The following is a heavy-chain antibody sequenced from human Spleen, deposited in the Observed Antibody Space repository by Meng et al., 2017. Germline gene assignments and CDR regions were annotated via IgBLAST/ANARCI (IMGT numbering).Heavy chain of an antibody. CDR1: GYTFTSYA. CDR2: INTNTGNP. V-gene: IGHV7-4-1*02. J-gene: IGHJ6*02. Sequence: ASVKVSCKASGYTFTSYAMNWVRQAPGQGLEWMGWINTNTGNPTYAQGFTGRFVFSLDTSVSTAYLQISSLKAEDTAVYYCARSPVVTPWYYYGMDVWGQGTTVTVSS. D-gene: IGHD4-23*01. CDR3: ARSPVVTPWYYYGMDV.